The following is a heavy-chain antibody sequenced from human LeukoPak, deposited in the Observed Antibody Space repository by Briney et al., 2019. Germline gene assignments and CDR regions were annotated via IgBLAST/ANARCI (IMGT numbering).Heavy chain of an antibody. CDR1: GFTFSSYS. CDR3: ARDYGDRPLSEDAFDI. V-gene: IGHV3-21*01. J-gene: IGHJ3*02. CDR2: ISSSSSSYI. Sequence: GGSLRLSCAASGFTFSSYSMNWVRQAPGKGLEWVSSISSSSSSYIYYADSVKGRFTISRDNAKNSLYLQMNSLRAEDTAVYYCARDYGDRPLSEDAFDIWGQGTMVTVSS. D-gene: IGHD4-17*01.